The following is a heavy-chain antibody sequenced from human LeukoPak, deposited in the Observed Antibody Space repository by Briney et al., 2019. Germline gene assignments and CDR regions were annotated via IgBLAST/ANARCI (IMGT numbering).Heavy chain of an antibody. CDR1: GDSISRSRDY. V-gene: IGHV4-39*07. CDR3: ARALVGDGYNYEGYFDY. D-gene: IGHD5-24*01. J-gene: IGHJ4*02. Sequence: SETLSLTCTVSGDSISRSRDYWGWIRQPPGKGLEWIGTIYYSGGTYYNPSLKSRVTMSLDTSKNQFSLRLSSVTAADTAVYFCARALVGDGYNYEGYFDYWGQGTLVTVSS. CDR2: IYYSGGT.